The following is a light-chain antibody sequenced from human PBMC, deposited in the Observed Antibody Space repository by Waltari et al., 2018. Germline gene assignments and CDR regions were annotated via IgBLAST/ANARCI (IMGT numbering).Light chain of an antibody. CDR2: GAS. J-gene: IGKJ1*01. V-gene: IGKV3-15*01. CDR1: QSVSSN. Sequence: EIAMMQSPATLSVSPGESATLSCRASQSVSSNLAWYQQKPGQAPRLLIYGASTRATGIPARFSGSGSGTEFTLTISSLQSEDFAVYYCQQYNNWPQTFGQGTKVEIK. CDR3: QQYNNWPQT.